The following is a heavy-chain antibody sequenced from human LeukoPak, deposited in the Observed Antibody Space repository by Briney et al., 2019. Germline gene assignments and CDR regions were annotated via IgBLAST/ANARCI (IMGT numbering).Heavy chain of an antibody. CDR1: GGSISSGGYY. J-gene: IGHJ6*02. CDR3: ARGPYYGSGSYYPYYYGMDV. V-gene: IGHV4-30-2*01. CDR2: IYHSGST. Sequence: SQTLSLTCTVSGGSISSGGYYWSWIRQPPGKGLEWIGYIYHSGSTYYNPSLKSRVTISVDTSKNQFSLKLNSVTAADTAEYYCARGPYYGSGSYYPYYYGMDVWGQGTTVTVSS. D-gene: IGHD3-10*01.